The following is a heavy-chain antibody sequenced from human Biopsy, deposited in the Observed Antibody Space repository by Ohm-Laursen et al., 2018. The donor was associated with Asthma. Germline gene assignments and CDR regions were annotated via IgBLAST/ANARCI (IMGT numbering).Heavy chain of an antibody. CDR2: VNTGNGDT. CDR3: ARTYYDFLTGQVKDVFGV. D-gene: IGHD3-9*01. J-gene: IGHJ3*01. Sequence: GGSVMVSCKASGYNFISFAIHWVRQAPGQRLEWMGWVNTGNGDTKYSQKFQGRVTITRDTSASTAYMELRSLRSEDTATYYCARTYYDFLTGQVKDVFGVWGQGTMVTVSS. CDR1: GYNFISFA. V-gene: IGHV1-3*04.